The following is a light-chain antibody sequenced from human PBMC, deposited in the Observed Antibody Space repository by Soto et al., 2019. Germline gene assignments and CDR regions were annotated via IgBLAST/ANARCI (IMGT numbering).Light chain of an antibody. Sequence: DIQMTRSPSTLSACVGDRVTITCRASQSISSLLDWYQQKPGKAPKLLIYDASSLESGVPSRFSGSGSGTEFTLTISSLQPDAFATYYCKQYNSYPRTFGKGTKVDLK. J-gene: IGKJ1*01. CDR3: KQYNSYPRT. CDR2: DAS. V-gene: IGKV1-5*01. CDR1: QSISSL.